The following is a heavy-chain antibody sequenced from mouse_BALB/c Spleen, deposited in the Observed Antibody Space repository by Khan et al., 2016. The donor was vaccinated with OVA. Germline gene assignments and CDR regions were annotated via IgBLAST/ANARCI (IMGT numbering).Heavy chain of an antibody. CDR3: ARSLYYSYGYVLDC. J-gene: IGHJ4*01. V-gene: IGHV3-2*02. Sequence: EVQLQESGPGLVKPSQSLSLTCTVTGYSITSDYAWNWIRQFPGNKLEWMGYISFTGGTSYNPSLKSRISITRDTSKNQFFLQLKSVTAEDTATYYCARSLYYSYGYVLDCWGRGTLVTVSS. D-gene: IGHD2-14*01. CDR1: GYSITSDYA. CDR2: ISFTGGT.